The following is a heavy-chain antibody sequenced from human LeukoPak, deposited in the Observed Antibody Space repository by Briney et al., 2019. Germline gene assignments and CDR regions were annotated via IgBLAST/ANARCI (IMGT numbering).Heavy chain of an antibody. CDR1: GYTHTRYY. CDR3: AREASVGVPAAMDY. D-gene: IGHD2-2*01. Sequence: ASVKVSFKGSGYTHTRYYIHSVRQPPGKGLEWIGCINPKRCGTNYLRKFQGRVTMTRDTSISTAYMELSRLRSYDTAVYYCAREASVGVPAAMDYWGQGTLVTVSS. J-gene: IGHJ4*02. V-gene: IGHV1-2*02. CDR2: INPKRCGT.